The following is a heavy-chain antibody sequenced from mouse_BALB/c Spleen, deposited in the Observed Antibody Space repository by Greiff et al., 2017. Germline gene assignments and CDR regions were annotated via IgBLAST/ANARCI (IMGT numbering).Heavy chain of an antibody. Sequence: EVQLVESGGGLVQPGGSRKLSCAASGFTFSSFGMHWVRQAPEKGLEWVAYISSGSSTIYYADTVKGRFTISIDNPKNTLFLQMTSLRSEDTPMYYCARDDGYYGWFAYWGQGTLVTVSA. V-gene: IGHV5-17*02. D-gene: IGHD2-3*01. CDR2: ISSGSSTI. CDR3: ARDDGYYGWFAY. CDR1: GFTFSSFG. J-gene: IGHJ3*01.